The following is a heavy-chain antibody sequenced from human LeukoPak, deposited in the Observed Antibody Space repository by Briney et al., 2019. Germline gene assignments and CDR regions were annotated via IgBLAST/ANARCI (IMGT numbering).Heavy chain of an antibody. CDR1: GFTFDDYA. CDR3: AKARGGYSYGFSSIYYYYGMDV. Sequence: GGSLRLSCAASGFTFDDYAMHWVRQAPGKGPEWVSGISWNSGSIGYADSVKGRFTISRDNAKNSLYLQMNSLRAEDTALYYCAKARGGYSYGFSSIYYYYGMDVWGQGTTVTVSS. V-gene: IGHV3-9*01. D-gene: IGHD5-18*01. CDR2: ISWNSGSI. J-gene: IGHJ6*02.